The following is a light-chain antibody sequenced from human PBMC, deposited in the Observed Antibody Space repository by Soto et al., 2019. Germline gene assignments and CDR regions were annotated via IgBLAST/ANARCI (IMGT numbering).Light chain of an antibody. CDR1: KGFPSTT. J-gene: IGKJ1*01. V-gene: IGKV3-20*01. Sequence: IVLTQSPGTLSLSPGEEPTSSCRAVKGFPSTTIACYQQKLGQAPRLFLFGASSRATGIPDRFSGSGSGTDFSLTISRLEPEDFAVYYCQQYGSSVWTFGQGTKVEIK. CDR2: GAS. CDR3: QQYGSSVWT.